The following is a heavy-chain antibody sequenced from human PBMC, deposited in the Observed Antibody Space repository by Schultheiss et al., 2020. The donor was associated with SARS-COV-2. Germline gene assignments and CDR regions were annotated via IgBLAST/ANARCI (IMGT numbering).Heavy chain of an antibody. CDR2: ISGSGGST. V-gene: IGHV3-23*01. Sequence: GESLKISCAASGFTFSSYAMSWVRQAPGKGLEWVSAISGSGGSTYYADSVKGRFTISRDNSKNTLYLQMNSLRVEDTAVYYCARNRRIPYGNYYYYGMDVWGQGTTVTVSS. J-gene: IGHJ6*02. CDR3: ARNRRIPYGNYYYYGMDV. CDR1: GFTFSSYA. D-gene: IGHD4-17*01.